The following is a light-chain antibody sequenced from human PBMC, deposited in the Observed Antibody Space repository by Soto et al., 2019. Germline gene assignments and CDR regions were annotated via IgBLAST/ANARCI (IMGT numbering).Light chain of an antibody. CDR1: QGISSW. V-gene: IGKV1-12*01. CDR3: QHHKMYSPWT. J-gene: IGKJ1*01. CDR2: AAY. Sequence: DIQMTQSPSSVSASVGDSVAITCRASQGISSWLAWYQQKPGKAPKLLIYAAYSLQSGVPSRFSGSGSGTEFTLTISSLQPDDFATYYCQHHKMYSPWTCGQGTKVDIK.